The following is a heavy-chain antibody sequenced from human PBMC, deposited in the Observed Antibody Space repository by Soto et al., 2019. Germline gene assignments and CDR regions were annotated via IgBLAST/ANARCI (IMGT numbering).Heavy chain of an antibody. V-gene: IGHV1-8*01. CDR2: MNPNSGNT. CDR3: ARKGYDFWSGYYTNYYYYYMDV. J-gene: IGHJ6*03. CDR1: GYTFTSYD. Sequence: ASVKVSCKASGYTFTSYDINWVRQATGQGLEWMGWMNPNSGNTGYAQKFQGRVTMTRNTSISTAYMELSSLRSEDTAVYYCARKGYDFWSGYYTNYYYYYMDVWGKGTTVTVSS. D-gene: IGHD3-3*01.